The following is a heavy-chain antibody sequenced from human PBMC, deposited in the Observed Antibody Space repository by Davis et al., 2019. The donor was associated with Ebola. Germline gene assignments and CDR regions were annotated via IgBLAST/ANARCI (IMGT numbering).Heavy chain of an antibody. CDR2: IWSDGGSR. Sequence: SLKISCAASGFTFSNYAMHWVRQAPGKGLEWVAVIWSDGGSRYYADSVKGRFTISRDNSKNTLYFQLNSLRVEDTAIYYCAKDSQVLTIGAAFDFWGQGTLVTVSS. CDR1: GFTFSNYA. V-gene: IGHV3-33*06. D-gene: IGHD3-3*01. CDR3: AKDSQVLTIGAAFDF. J-gene: IGHJ4*02.